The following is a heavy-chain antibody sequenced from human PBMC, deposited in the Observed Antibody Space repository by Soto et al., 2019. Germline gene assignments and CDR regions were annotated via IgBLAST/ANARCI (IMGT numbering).Heavy chain of an antibody. J-gene: IGHJ4*02. V-gene: IGHV1-18*01. Sequence: ASVKVSCKTSGYTFTNFGISWVRQAPGQGLEWMGWINTYNGNTNYAQKFQGSVTMTTDTSTSTAYMELRSLRSDDTAVYYCARFRGDGYYNFWGQGTLVTVSS. CDR2: INTYNGNT. D-gene: IGHD3-9*01. CDR1: GYTFTNFG. CDR3: ARFRGDGYYNF.